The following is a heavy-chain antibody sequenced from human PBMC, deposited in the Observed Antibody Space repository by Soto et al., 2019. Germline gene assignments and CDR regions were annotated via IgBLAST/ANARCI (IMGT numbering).Heavy chain of an antibody. CDR3: ARGGGYGFGSGYVGFDP. D-gene: IGHD3-3*01. J-gene: IGHJ5*02. CDR2: ISAYNGNT. Sequence: ASVKVSCKASGYTFPSYGISWVRQAPGPGLEWMGWISAYNGNTNYAQKRQGRVTMTTDTSTSTAYMELRSLRSDDTAVYYCARGGGYGFGSGYVGFDPWGQGTLVTVSS. V-gene: IGHV1-18*04. CDR1: GYTFPSYG.